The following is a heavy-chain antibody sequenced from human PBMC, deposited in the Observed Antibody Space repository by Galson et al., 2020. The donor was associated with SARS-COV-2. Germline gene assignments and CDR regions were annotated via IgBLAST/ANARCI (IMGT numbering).Heavy chain of an antibody. CDR3: AKDKVASLGRWGTDI. V-gene: IGHV3-9*01. D-gene: IGHD5-12*01. J-gene: IGHJ4*02. Sequence: SLKLSCGASGLTLGNYAMHWVRQAPGKGLELLSSISWDGGKKGYADSVKGRFTISRDNANNLLYLQMYDLRRDDTALYYCAKDKVASLGRWGTDIWGQGTPLTVSS. CDR2: ISWDGGKK. CDR1: GLTLGNYA.